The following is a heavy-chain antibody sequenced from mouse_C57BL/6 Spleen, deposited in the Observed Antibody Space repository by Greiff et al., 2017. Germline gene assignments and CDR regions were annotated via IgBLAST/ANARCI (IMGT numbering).Heavy chain of an antibody. V-gene: IGHV1-43*01. CDR2: INPGAGDT. CDR1: GYSFTGYY. J-gene: IGHJ2*01. Sequence: VQLQQSGPGLVKPGASVKISCKASGYSFTGYYMPWVRQSSEKSLEWIGEINPGAGDTSYTDKVKGKVTITVDKSSSTVYMQLKSLTSEDSAVYYCTRAWLLYSLDYWGQGTTLTVSS. CDR3: TRAWLLYSLDY. D-gene: IGHD2-3*01.